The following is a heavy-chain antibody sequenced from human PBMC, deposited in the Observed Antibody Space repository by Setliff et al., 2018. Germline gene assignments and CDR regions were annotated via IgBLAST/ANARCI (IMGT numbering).Heavy chain of an antibody. CDR1: GYSFPTDY. V-gene: IGHV1-46*01. CDR3: AFEYGTSKRFDP. J-gene: IGHJ5*02. CDR2: MHPSGVGT. D-gene: IGHD3-10*01. Sequence: ASVKVSCKASGYSFPTDYIHWVRQAHGQELEWMGIMHPSGVGTSGPQKFQGRVTMTRXXXTSTVYMGXNNLRSEDTALYYCAFEYGTSKRFDPWGQGTLVTVSS.